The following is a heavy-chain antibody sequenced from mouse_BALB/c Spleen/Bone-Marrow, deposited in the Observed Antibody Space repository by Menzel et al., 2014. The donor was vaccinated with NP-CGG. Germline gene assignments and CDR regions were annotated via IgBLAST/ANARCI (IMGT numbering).Heavy chain of an antibody. CDR2: IWSDGST. V-gene: IGHV2-6-1*01. Sequence: VQLVESGPGLAAPSQSLSITCTISGFSLTSYSVHWVRRPPGKGLEWLVVIWSDGSTTYNSALKSRLSISKDNSKSQVFLKIYSLQTDDTAIYYCARQPAYYDSPMDYWGQGTSVTVSS. D-gene: IGHD2-4*01. J-gene: IGHJ4*01. CDR3: ARQPAYYDSPMDY. CDR1: GFSLTSYS.